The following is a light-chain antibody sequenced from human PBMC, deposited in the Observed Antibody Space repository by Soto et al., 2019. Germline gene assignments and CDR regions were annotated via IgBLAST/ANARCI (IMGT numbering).Light chain of an antibody. CDR1: SSTIGNNY. Sequence: QSVLTKPPSVSAAPGQRVTIFCSGSSSTIGNNYVSWYQQLPGTAPILLIYDNYYRPSGIPDRFSGSKSGTSATLVISGVQTGDEADDFCGTWDSNLENGVVFGVGTKLTVL. J-gene: IGLJ2*01. V-gene: IGLV1-51*01. CDR2: DNY. CDR3: GTWDSNLENGVV.